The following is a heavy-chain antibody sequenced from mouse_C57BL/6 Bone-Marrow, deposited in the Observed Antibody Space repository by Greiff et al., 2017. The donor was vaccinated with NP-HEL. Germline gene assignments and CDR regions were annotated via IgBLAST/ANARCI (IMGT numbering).Heavy chain of an antibody. J-gene: IGHJ4*01. V-gene: IGHV1-55*01. CDR1: GYTFTSYW. D-gene: IGHD1-1*01. CDR3: VSLITTVVEGDAMDY. CDR2: IYPGSGST. Sequence: QVQLQQPGAELVKPGASVKMSCKASGYTFTSYWITWVKQRPGQGLEWIGDIYPGSGSTNYNEKFKSKATLTVDTSSSTAYMQLSSLTSEDSAVYYCVSLITTVVEGDAMDYWGQGTSVTVSS.